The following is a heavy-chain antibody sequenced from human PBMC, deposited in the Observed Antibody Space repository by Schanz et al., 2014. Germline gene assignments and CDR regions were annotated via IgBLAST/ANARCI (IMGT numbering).Heavy chain of an antibody. V-gene: IGHV1-46*03. J-gene: IGHJ4*02. CDR2: INPSGGST. D-gene: IGHD6-6*01. CDR3: GRGFSRSYIDF. CDR1: GYTFTTYY. Sequence: QVQLLQSGAEVKKPGASMKVSCKASGYTFTTYYMLWVRQAPGQGLEWMGIINPSGGSTRYGQKLQGRITVTTDTTTSTVYLELSSLGSDDAAVYYCGRGFSRSYIDFWGQGALITVSS.